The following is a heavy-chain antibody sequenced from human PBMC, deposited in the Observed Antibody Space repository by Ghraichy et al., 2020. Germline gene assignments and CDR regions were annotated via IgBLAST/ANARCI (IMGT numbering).Heavy chain of an antibody. J-gene: IGHJ6*02. CDR1: GGSFSGYY. D-gene: IGHD3-10*01. Sequence: SETLSLTCAVYGGSFSGYYWSWIRQPPGKGLEWIGEINHSGSTNYNPSLKSRVTISVDTSKNQFSLKLSSVTAADTAVYYCARLAHRPYGSGSYSNNRAGMDVWGQGTTVTVSS. CDR3: ARLAHRPYGSGSYSNNRAGMDV. V-gene: IGHV4-34*01. CDR2: INHSGST.